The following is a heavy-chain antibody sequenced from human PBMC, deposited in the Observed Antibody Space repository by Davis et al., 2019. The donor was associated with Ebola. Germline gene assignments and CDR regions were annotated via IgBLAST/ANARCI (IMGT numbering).Heavy chain of an antibody. D-gene: IGHD2-21*02. CDR1: GGSITSGGYS. V-gene: IGHV4-30-2*01. CDR2: IYHSGST. Sequence: PSETLSLTCAVSGGSITSGGYSWSWLRQPPGTGLEWIVYIYHSGSTYYNPSLKSRVTISVDRSKTQFSLKLSSVTAADTAVYYCARPDCGGDCDQDYYYYGMDVWGQGTTVTVSS. CDR3: ARPDCGGDCDQDYYYYGMDV. J-gene: IGHJ6*02.